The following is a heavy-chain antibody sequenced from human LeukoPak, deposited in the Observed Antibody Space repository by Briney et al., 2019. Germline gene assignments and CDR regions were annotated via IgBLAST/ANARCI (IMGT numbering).Heavy chain of an antibody. J-gene: IGHJ4*02. CDR1: GGSFSGYY. CDR3: ARQRAYYDSSGYYY. CDR2: INHSGST. D-gene: IGHD3-22*01. V-gene: IGHV4-34*01. Sequence: SETLSLTCAVYGGSFSGYYWSWIRQPPGKGLEWMGEINHSGSTNYNPSLKSRVTISVDTSKNQFSLKLSSVTAADTAVYYCARQRAYYDSSGYYYWGQGTLVTVSS.